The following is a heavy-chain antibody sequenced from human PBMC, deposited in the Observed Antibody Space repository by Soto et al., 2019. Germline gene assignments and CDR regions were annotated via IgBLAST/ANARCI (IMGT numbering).Heavy chain of an antibody. J-gene: IGHJ6*02. Sequence: QVQLVESGGGGVQPGTSLRLSCAASGFIFRSAGMHWVRQAPGKGLEWVAVISSDGRNKFYADSMEGRFTISRDNSNNTLYLQMDSLRVDDTAICFCARDMGFVAVVPPVDAGYGLDVWGQGTTVTVS. CDR2: ISSDGRNK. CDR1: GFIFRSAG. CDR3: ARDMGFVAVVPPVDAGYGLDV. D-gene: IGHD2-2*01. V-gene: IGHV3-30*03.